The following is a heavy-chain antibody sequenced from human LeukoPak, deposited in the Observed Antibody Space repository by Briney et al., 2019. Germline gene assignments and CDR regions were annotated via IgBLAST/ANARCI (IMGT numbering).Heavy chain of an antibody. J-gene: IGHJ4*02. CDR2: ISYDGSNK. D-gene: IGHD2-15*01. CDR3: AKGLDEGYCSGGSCSRNVFDY. V-gene: IGHV3-30*18. Sequence: GGSLRLSCAASGFTFSSYGMHWVRQAPGKGLDWVAVISYDGSNKAYPDSVKGRFTISRDNSQNTLYLQMNSLRAEDTAVYYCAKGLDEGYCSGGSCSRNVFDYWGQGTLVTVSS. CDR1: GFTFSSYG.